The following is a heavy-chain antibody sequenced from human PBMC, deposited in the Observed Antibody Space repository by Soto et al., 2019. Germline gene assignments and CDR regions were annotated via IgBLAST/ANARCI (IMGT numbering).Heavy chain of an antibody. D-gene: IGHD2-8*02. Sequence: GGSLRLSCAASGFTFSSYAMSWVRQAPGKGLEWVSAISGSGGSTYYADSVKGRFTISRDNSKNTLYLQMNSLRAEDTAVYYCANEPWSSYYYYGMDVWGQGTTVTVSS. CDR3: ANEPWSSYYYYGMDV. CDR2: ISGSGGST. J-gene: IGHJ6*02. V-gene: IGHV3-23*01. CDR1: GFTFSSYA.